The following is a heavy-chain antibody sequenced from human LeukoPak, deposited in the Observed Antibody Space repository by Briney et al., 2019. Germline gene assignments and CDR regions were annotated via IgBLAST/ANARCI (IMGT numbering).Heavy chain of an antibody. J-gene: IGHJ6*02. CDR2: ISAYNGNT. V-gene: IGHV1-18*01. CDR3: ARDNRDYYYYYAMDV. D-gene: IGHD2/OR15-2a*01. CDR1: GYTFNSYG. Sequence: ASVKVSCKASGYTFNSYGISWVRQAPGQGLEWMGWISAYNGNTNYAQKLQGRVTMNTDTSTNTAYMELRSLRSDDTAVYYCARDNRDYYYYYAMDVWGQGTTVTVSS.